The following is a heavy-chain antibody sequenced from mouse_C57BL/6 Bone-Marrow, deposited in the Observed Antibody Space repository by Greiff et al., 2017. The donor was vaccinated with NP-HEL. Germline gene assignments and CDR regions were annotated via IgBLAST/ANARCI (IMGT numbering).Heavy chain of an antibody. J-gene: IGHJ3*01. D-gene: IGHD3-2*02. CDR1: GYTFTDHT. V-gene: IGHV1-78*01. Sequence: QVQLKESDAELVKPGASVKISCKVSGYTFTDHTIHWMKQRPEQGLEWIGYIYPRDGSTKYNEKFKSKATLTVDKSSSTAYMQLSSLTSEDSAVYYCARKDGTAQATWFAYWGQGTLVTVSA. CDR2: IYPRDGST. CDR3: ARKDGTAQATWFAY.